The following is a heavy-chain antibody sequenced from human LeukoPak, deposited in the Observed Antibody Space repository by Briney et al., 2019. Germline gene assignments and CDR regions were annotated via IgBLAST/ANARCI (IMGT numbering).Heavy chain of an antibody. CDR2: IKNDGSTT. CDR3: ARESSWGSLGDAFDI. CDR1: GFTFSNNA. V-gene: IGHV3-21*01. Sequence: GGSLRLSCAASGFTFSNNAMTWVRQAPGKGLEWVSTIKNDGSTTDYADSVKGRFTISRDNAKNSLYLQMNSLRAEDTAVYYCARESSWGSLGDAFDIWGQGTMVTVSS. D-gene: IGHD3-16*01. J-gene: IGHJ3*02.